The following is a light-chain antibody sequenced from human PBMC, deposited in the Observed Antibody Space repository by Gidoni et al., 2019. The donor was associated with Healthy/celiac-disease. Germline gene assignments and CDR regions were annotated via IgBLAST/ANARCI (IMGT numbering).Light chain of an antibody. CDR3: QSYDSSLSGSGV. CDR2: GNS. Sequence: QSVLTQPPSVSGAPGQRVTISCTGSSSNIGAGYDVPWYQQLPGTAPKHLIYGNSNRPSGVPDRFSGSKSGTSASLAITGLQAEDEADYYCQSYDSSLSGSGVFGGGTKLTVL. V-gene: IGLV1-40*01. J-gene: IGLJ3*02. CDR1: SSNIGAGYD.